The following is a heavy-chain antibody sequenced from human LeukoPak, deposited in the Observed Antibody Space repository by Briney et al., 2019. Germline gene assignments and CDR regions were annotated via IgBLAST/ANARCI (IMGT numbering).Heavy chain of an antibody. Sequence: SETLSLTCAVYGGSFSGYYWSWIRQPPGKGLEWIGEINHSGRTNYNPSLKSRVTISVDTSKNQFSLKLSSVTAADTAVYYCARTPIQLWFSSDYWGQGTLVTGSS. J-gene: IGHJ4*02. V-gene: IGHV4-34*01. CDR1: GGSFSGYY. D-gene: IGHD5-18*01. CDR3: ARTPIQLWFSSDY. CDR2: INHSGRT.